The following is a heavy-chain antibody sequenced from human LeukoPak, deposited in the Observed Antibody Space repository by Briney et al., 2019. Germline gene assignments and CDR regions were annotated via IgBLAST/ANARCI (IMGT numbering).Heavy chain of an antibody. D-gene: IGHD6-19*01. J-gene: IGHJ5*02. CDR2: IGGSGGST. CDR1: GFTFSSYA. Sequence: GGSLRLSCAASGFTFSSYAMSWVRQAPGKGLEWVSAIGGSGGSTYYADSVRGRFTISRDNSKNTLYLQMNSLRAEDTAVYYCAKAPVALFRQPFGPWGQGTLVTVSS. V-gene: IGHV3-23*01. CDR3: AKAPVALFRQPFGP.